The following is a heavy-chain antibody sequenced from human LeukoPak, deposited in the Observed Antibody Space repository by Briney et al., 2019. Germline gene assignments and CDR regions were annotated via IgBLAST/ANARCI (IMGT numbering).Heavy chain of an antibody. D-gene: IGHD6-19*01. J-gene: IGHJ5*02. CDR2: ISAYNGNT. V-gene: IGHV1-18*01. CDR3: ARTTGYSSGWYNEDWFDP. CDR1: GYTFTSYG. Sequence: VSVKVSCKASGYTFTSYGISWVRQAPGQGLEWMGWISAYNGNTSYAQKLQGRVTMTTDTSTSTAYMELRSLRSDDTAVYYCARTTGYSSGWYNEDWFDPWGQGTLVTVSS.